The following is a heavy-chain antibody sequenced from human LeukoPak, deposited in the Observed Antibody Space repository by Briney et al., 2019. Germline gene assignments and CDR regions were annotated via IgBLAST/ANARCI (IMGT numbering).Heavy chain of an antibody. CDR1: GGSISSYF. CDR3: ARDYGDYHAFDI. J-gene: IGHJ3*02. Sequence: KPSETLSLTCTVSGGSISSYFWSWIRQPPGKGLEWIGNIYYSGNTNYNPSLKSRVSISVDTSKNQFSLKLSSVTAADTAVYYCARDYGDYHAFDIWGQGTMVTVSS. V-gene: IGHV4-59*12. CDR2: IYYSGNT. D-gene: IGHD4-17*01.